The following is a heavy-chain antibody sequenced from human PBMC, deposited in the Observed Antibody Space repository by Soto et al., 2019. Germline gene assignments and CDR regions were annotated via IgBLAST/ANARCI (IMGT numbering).Heavy chain of an antibody. J-gene: IGHJ6*02. Sequence: SETLSLTCAVYGGSFSGYYWSWIRQPPGKGLEWIGEINHSGSTNYNPSLKSRVTISVDTSKNQFSLKLSSLTAADTAVYYCARLGYCSSTSCYYYYYYGMDVWGQGTTVTVSS. CDR1: GGSFSGYY. CDR3: ARLGYCSSTSCYYYYYYGMDV. D-gene: IGHD2-2*01. V-gene: IGHV4-34*01. CDR2: INHSGST.